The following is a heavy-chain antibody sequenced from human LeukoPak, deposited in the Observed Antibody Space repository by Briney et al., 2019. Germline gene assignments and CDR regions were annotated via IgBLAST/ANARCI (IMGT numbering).Heavy chain of an antibody. CDR2: ISGSRT. CDR1: GFTFSSYA. CDR3: AKTLTGGSSFDY. V-gene: IGHV3-23*01. D-gene: IGHD3-9*01. Sequence: PGGSLRLSCAASGFTFSSYAMSWVRQAPGKGLEWVSGISGSRTYYADSVKGRFTISRDNSKNTLYLRMNSLRAEDTAVYYCAKTLTGGSSFDYWGQGTLVTVSS. J-gene: IGHJ4*02.